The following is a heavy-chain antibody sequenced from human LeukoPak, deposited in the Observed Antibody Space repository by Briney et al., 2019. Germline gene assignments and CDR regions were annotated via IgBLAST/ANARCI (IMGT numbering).Heavy chain of an antibody. J-gene: IGHJ4*02. CDR2: IKSKAEGETK. D-gene: IGHD1-20*01. Sequence: GSLRLSCAVSRITFSNAWPSWVRQAPGKGLEWVGRIKSKAEGETKEYAASVKGRFTIPRDDSRSRLYLQMSSLKTEDTAVYYCATGIVTGTSRWGQGTLVAVSS. CDR3: ATGIVTGTSR. V-gene: IGHV3-15*01. CDR1: RITFSNAW.